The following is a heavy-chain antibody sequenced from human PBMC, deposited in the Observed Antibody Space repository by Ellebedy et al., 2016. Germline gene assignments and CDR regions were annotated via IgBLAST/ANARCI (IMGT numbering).Heavy chain of an antibody. V-gene: IGHV4-31*03. CDR3: ARDYGTSGSYYYYYGMDV. D-gene: IGHD2-8*01. CDR1: GGSISSGGYY. Sequence: SETLSLXCTVSGGSISSGGYYWSWIRQHPGKGLEWIGYIYYSGSTYYNPSLKSRVTISVDTSKNQFSLKLNSMTAADTAVYYCARDYGTSGSYYYYYGMDVWGQGTTVTVS. CDR2: IYYSGST. J-gene: IGHJ6*02.